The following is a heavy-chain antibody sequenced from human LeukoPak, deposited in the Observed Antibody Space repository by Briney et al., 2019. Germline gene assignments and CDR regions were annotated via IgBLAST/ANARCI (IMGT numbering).Heavy chain of an antibody. D-gene: IGHD3-22*01. Sequence: ASVKVSCKASGYTFTGYYMHWVRQAPGQGLEWMGWINPNSGGTNYAQKFQGRVTMTRDTSISTAYMELSRLRSDDTAVYYCARAVPDYDSSGYYPLGWFDPWGQGTLVTVSS. CDR1: GYTFTGYY. J-gene: IGHJ5*02. CDR2: INPNSGGT. V-gene: IGHV1-2*02. CDR3: ARAVPDYDSSGYYPLGWFDP.